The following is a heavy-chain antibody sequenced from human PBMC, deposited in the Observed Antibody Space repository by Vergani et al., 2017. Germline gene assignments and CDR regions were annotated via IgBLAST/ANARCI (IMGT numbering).Heavy chain of an antibody. CDR3: ARDPTARRDGYIQYFDY. Sequence: EVQLVESGGRVVWPGGSLRLSCTASGFTFNDYGVSWVRQAPGKGLEWVSGINWNGGRISYADSVKGRFTISRDNAKNSLLLQMNSLRPEDTALYYCARDPTARRDGYIQYFDYWGRGTLVTVSS. D-gene: IGHD5-24*01. CDR2: INWNGGRI. J-gene: IGHJ4*02. V-gene: IGHV3-20*04. CDR1: GFTFNDYG.